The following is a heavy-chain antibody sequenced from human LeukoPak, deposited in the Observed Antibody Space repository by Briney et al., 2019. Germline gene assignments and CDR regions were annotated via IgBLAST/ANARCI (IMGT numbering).Heavy chain of an antibody. Sequence: SQTLSLTCTVSGGSISSGGYYWSWIRQHPGKGLEWIGYIYYSGSTYYNPSLKSRVAISVDTSKNQFSLKLSSVTAADTAAYYCARVRGYSGYDYPFDYWGQGTLVTVSS. CDR3: ARVRGYSGYDYPFDY. V-gene: IGHV4-31*03. J-gene: IGHJ4*02. CDR2: IYYSGST. CDR1: GGSISSGGYY. D-gene: IGHD5-12*01.